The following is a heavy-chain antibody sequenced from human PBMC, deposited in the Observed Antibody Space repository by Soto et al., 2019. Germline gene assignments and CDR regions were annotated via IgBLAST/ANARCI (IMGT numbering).Heavy chain of an antibody. D-gene: IGHD3-3*01. CDR1: GFTFSKYV. V-gene: IGHV3-23*01. J-gene: IGHJ6*02. CDR3: ATLQVFGVINAHVMDV. Sequence: PGGSLRLSCAVSGFTFSKYVMTWVRQAPGKGLEWVSTISASAGGTYYADSVKGRFTISRDNSKSTLYLQMNSLRAEDTAVYYCATLQVFGVINAHVMDVWGQGTTVTVSS. CDR2: ISASAGGT.